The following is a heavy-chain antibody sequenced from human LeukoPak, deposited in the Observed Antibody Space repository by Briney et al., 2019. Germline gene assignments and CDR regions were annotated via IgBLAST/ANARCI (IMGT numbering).Heavy chain of an antibody. CDR3: ARDPGYCTNGVCPKVGFYY. J-gene: IGHJ4*02. CDR2: IIPIFGTA. CDR1: GGTFSSYA. V-gene: IGHV1-69*05. D-gene: IGHD2-8*01. Sequence: SVKVSCKASGGTFSSYAISWVRQAPGQGLEWMGRIIPIFGTANYAQKFQGRVTITTDESTSTAYMELSSLRSENTAVYYCARDPGYCTNGVCPKVGFYYWGQGTLVTVSS.